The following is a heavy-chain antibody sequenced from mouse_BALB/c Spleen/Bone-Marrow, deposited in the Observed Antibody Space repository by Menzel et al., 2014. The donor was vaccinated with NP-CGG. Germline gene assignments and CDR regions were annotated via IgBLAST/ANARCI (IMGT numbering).Heavy chain of an antibody. V-gene: IGHV1-5*01. Sequence: EVQLQQSGTVLARPGAAVKMSCKASGYTFSNYWMHWVKQRPGQGLEWIGTIYPGNSDTTYNQKFKGKAKLTAVTSTSTADMDLSSLTNEDSAVYYCTTLARTNFDYWGQGTTLTVSS. D-gene: IGHD3-1*01. J-gene: IGHJ2*01. CDR2: IYPGNSDT. CDR3: TTLARTNFDY. CDR1: GYTFSNYW.